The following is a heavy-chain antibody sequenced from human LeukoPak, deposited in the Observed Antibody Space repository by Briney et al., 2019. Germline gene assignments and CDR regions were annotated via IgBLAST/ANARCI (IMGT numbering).Heavy chain of an antibody. V-gene: IGHV3-30*02. CDR2: IRSDGSNK. J-gene: IGHJ4*02. D-gene: IGHD5-12*01. Sequence: PGGSLRLSCAASGFTFSSYGMHWVRQAPGKGLEWVAFIRSDGSNKYYADSVKGRFTISRDNSKNTLYLQLNSLRAEDTAVYCCAKVMDRDIVATIRLGSQYYFDYWGQGTLVTVSS. CDR1: GFTFSSYG. CDR3: AKVMDRDIVATIRLGSQYYFDY.